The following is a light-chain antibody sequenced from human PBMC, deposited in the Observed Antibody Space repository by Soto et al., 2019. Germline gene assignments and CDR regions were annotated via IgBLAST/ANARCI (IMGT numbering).Light chain of an antibody. CDR3: QQYGNPPLT. CDR2: EAS. V-gene: IGKV3D-20*01. Sequence: EVVLTQSPATLSLSPGETATLSCGASQPLSTNFLAWYQQRPGLAPRLILYEASVRATGIPDRFSGSGSGPDFTLTLYRLEPEDFAVYYCQQYGNPPLTFGGGTRVEIK. J-gene: IGKJ4*01. CDR1: QPLSTNF.